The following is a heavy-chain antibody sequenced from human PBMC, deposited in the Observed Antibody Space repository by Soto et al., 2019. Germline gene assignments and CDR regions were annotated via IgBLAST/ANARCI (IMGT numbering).Heavy chain of an antibody. V-gene: IGHV1-18*01. Sequence: ASVTVSCKASGYTFTSYGISWVRQAPGQGLEWMGWISAYNGNTNYAQKLQGRVTITRDTSASTAYMELSSLRSEDTAVYYCARVGYYYDSSGYYLSFDYWGQGTLVTVSS. CDR2: ISAYNGNT. CDR3: ARVGYYYDSSGYYLSFDY. D-gene: IGHD3-22*01. J-gene: IGHJ4*02. CDR1: GYTFTSYG.